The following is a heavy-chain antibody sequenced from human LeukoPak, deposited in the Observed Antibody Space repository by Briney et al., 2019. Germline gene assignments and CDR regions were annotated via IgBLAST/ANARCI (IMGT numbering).Heavy chain of an antibody. D-gene: IGHD6-6*01. CDR3: ARDQSIAARPDYFDY. V-gene: IGHV1-18*01. Sequence: ASVKVSCKASGYTFTSYGISWVRQAPGQGLEWMGWISAYNGNTNYAQKLQGRVTMTTDTSTSTAYMELRSLRSDDTAVYYCARDQSIAARPDYFDYWGQGTLVTVS. J-gene: IGHJ4*02. CDR1: GYTFTSYG. CDR2: ISAYNGNT.